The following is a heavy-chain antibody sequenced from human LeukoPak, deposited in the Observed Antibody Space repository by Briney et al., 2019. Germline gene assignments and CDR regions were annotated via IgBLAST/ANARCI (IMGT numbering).Heavy chain of an antibody. D-gene: IGHD1-26*01. CDR3: ARTHIVGAEFDP. CDR1: GGSISSSHYY. CDR2: FYYSGTT. J-gene: IGHJ5*02. Sequence: SSETLSLTCTVSGGSISSSHYYWGWIRQPPGKGLEWIGTFYYSGTTYYNPSLESRVTISEDTSKNQFSLTLRSMTAADTAVYYCARTHIVGAEFDPWGQRTLVTVSS. V-gene: IGHV4-39*01.